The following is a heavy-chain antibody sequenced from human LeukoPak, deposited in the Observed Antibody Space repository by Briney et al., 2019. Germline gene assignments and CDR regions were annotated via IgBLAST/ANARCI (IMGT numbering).Heavy chain of an antibody. D-gene: IGHD2-2*01. CDR2: INHSGST. Sequence: SETLSLTCAVYGVSFSGYYWSWIRQPPGKGLEWIGEINHSGSTNYNPSLKSRVTISVDTSKNQFSLKLSSVTAADTAVYYCARGLRIRVVPAAMLWFDPWGQGTLVTVSS. CDR3: ARGLRIRVVPAAMLWFDP. CDR1: GVSFSGYY. V-gene: IGHV4-34*01. J-gene: IGHJ5*02.